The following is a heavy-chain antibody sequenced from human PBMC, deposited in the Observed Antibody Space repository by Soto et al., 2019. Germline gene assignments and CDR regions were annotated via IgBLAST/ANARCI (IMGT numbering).Heavy chain of an antibody. CDR1: GFTVSSNY. V-gene: IGHV3-53*01. J-gene: IGHJ2*01. CDR2: IYSGGST. Sequence: EVQLVESGGGLIQPGGSLRLSCAASGFTVSSNYMSWVRQAPGKGLEWVSVIYSGGSTYYADSVKGRFTISRDNSQNTLYLQMNSLRAEDTAVYDCAREFLGYYYGSGYFDLWGRGPLVTVSS. D-gene: IGHD3-10*01. CDR3: AREFLGYYYGSGYFDL.